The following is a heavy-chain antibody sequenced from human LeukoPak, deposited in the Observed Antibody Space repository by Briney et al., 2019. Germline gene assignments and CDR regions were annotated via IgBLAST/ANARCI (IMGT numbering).Heavy chain of an antibody. D-gene: IGHD6-13*01. CDR2: ISSSSSYT. CDR1: GLTFSDYY. Sequence: PGGSLRLSCAASGLTFSDYYMSWIRQAPGKGLEWVSYISSSSSYTNYADSVKGRFTISRDNAKNSLYLQMNSLRAEGTAVYYCARDSYQYSSSWYGVNYFDYWGQGTLVTVSS. J-gene: IGHJ4*02. V-gene: IGHV3-11*06. CDR3: ARDSYQYSSSWYGVNYFDY.